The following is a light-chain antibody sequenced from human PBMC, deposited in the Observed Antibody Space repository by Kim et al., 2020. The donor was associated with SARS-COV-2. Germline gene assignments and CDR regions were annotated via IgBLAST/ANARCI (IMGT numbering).Light chain of an antibody. V-gene: IGLV3-1*01. CDR2: QDD. J-gene: IGLJ1*01. CDR1: KLEDKN. Sequence: SYELTQPPSVSVSPGQTATITCFGDKLEDKNVCWYQQKAGRSPVLVMYQDDKRPSGIPERFSGSNSGNAATLTISATQPTDEADYYCQAWDTKSAYVFGSGTKVTVL. CDR3: QAWDTKSAYV.